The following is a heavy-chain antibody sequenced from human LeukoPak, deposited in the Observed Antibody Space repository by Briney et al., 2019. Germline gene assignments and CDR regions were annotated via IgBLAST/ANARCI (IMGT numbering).Heavy chain of an antibody. V-gene: IGHV3-21*01. CDR2: ISSGGSHI. J-gene: IGHJ4*02. Sequence: GGSLRRSCAASGFTFISYSMNWVRQAPGKGLEWVSYISSGGSHIYYADSVKGRFTIARDNAKNSLYLQMNSLRAEDRAVYYWARGGSWIISEDWGEGTLVTVSS. CDR1: GFTFISYS. CDR3: ARGGSWIISED. D-gene: IGHD6-13*01.